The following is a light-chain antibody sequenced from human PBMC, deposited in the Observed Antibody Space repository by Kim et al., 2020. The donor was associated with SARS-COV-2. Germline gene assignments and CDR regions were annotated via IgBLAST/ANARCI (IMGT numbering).Light chain of an antibody. Sequence: EIVLTQSPGTLSLSPGERATLSCGASQSIAFHLAWYQQRPGQAPRLLIFDASNRATGIPARFSGRGSGTDFTLTISSLEPEDFGVYYCQQRSNWPCTFGQGTRLEIK. J-gene: IGKJ5*01. CDR2: DAS. CDR3: QQRSNWPCT. CDR1: QSIAFH. V-gene: IGKV3-11*01.